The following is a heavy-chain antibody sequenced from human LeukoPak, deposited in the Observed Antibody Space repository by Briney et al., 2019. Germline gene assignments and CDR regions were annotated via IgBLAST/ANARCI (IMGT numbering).Heavy chain of an antibody. V-gene: IGHV3-30*04. CDR2: ISYDGSNK. D-gene: IGHD5-18*01. CDR1: GFTFSSYA. J-gene: IGHJ4*02. Sequence: GSLRLSCAASGFTFSSYAMHWVRQAPGKGLEWVAVISYDGSNKYYADSVKGRFTISRDNSKNTLYLQMSSLRAEDTAVYYCARDEGGIQLGYFDYWGQGTLVTVSS. CDR3: ARDEGGIQLGYFDY.